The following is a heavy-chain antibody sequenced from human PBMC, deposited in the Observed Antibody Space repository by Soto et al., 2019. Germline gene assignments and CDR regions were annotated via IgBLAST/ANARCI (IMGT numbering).Heavy chain of an antibody. Sequence: EVQLVESGGGLVQPGGSLRLSCAASGFTFSSYSMNWVRQAPGKGLEWVSYISSSSSTIYYADSVKGRFTISRDNAKNSLYLKMNSLRDENTAVYYCARGGSYSYYGMDVWGQGTTVTVSS. D-gene: IGHD1-26*01. J-gene: IGHJ6*02. CDR3: ARGGSYSYYGMDV. CDR2: ISSSSSTI. V-gene: IGHV3-48*02. CDR1: GFTFSSYS.